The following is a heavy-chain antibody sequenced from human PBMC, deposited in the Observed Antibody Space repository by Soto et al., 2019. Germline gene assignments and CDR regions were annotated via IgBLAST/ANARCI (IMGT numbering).Heavy chain of an antibody. CDR1: GFSLSNARMG. Sequence: QVTLKESGPVLVKPTETLTLTCTVSGFSLSNARMGVSWIRQPPGKALEWLAHIFSNDEKSYSTSLKSRLTIAKDTPKSQVVLTMTNMAPVDTATYYCARIPTGDYDCYFDLWGRGTLVTVSS. J-gene: IGHJ2*01. CDR2: IFSNDEK. CDR3: ARIPTGDYDCYFDL. D-gene: IGHD4-17*01. V-gene: IGHV2-26*01.